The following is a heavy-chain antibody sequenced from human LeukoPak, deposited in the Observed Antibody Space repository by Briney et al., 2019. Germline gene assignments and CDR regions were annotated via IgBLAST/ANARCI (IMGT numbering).Heavy chain of an antibody. CDR1: GFPFETNA. J-gene: IGHJ4*02. Sequence: GGSLRLSCATSGFPFETNAMSWVRQAPGKGLEWVATIGNTETFYADSVTGRFTISRDNAKNTVNLQMNRLRVEDTAIYYCAKDWIQFNRVFDCFDSWGQGTLVTVSS. CDR2: IGNTET. D-gene: IGHD5-18*01. CDR3: AKDWIQFNRVFDCFDS. V-gene: IGHV3-23*01.